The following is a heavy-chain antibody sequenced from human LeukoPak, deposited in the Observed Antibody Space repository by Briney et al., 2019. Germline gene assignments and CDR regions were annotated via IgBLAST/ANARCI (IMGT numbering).Heavy chain of an antibody. J-gene: IGHJ3*02. Sequence: SETLSLTCAVYGGSFSSYYWGWIRQPPGKGLEWIGSIYYSGSTYYNPSLKSRVTISVDTSKNQFSLKLSSVTAADTAVYYCARLTLVGAFDIWGQGTMVTVSS. D-gene: IGHD6-6*01. CDR3: ARLTLVGAFDI. CDR2: IYYSGST. V-gene: IGHV4-39*01. CDR1: GGSFSSYY.